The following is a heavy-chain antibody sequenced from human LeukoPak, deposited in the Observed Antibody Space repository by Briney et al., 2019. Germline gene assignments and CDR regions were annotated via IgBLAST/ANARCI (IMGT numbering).Heavy chain of an antibody. V-gene: IGHV3-48*03. Sequence: GASLRPSNAASGFIFSSYEMNWVRQAPGGGLESVSFISGSGGSTYYADSVKGRSTTSRDHAKHSLYQRINRLRAEDTAVYYCAREGGGDAFDIGGQGTLVTVSS. J-gene: IGHJ3*02. D-gene: IGHD1-26*01. CDR3: AREGGGDAFDI. CDR2: ISGSGGST. CDR1: GFIFSSYE.